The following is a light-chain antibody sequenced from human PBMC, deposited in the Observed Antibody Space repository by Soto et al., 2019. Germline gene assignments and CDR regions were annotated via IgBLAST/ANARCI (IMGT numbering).Light chain of an antibody. CDR1: QSVTSSY. CDR3: QQYSTSRLT. CDR2: GAS. V-gene: IGKV3-20*01. J-gene: IGKJ4*01. Sequence: EIVLTQSPGTLSLSPGERATLSCRASQSVTSSYLAWYQQKPGQAPRLLISGASSRATDIPDRFSGSGSGTDFTLTISRLEPEDFAVYYCQQYSTSRLTFGGGTKVEIK.